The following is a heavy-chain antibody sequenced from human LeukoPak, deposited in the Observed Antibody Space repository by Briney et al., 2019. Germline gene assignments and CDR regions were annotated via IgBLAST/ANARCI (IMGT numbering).Heavy chain of an antibody. D-gene: IGHD3-22*01. CDR3: ASPSYYYDSSGYEVDF. Sequence: GSLRLSCAASGFPFSTYAVSWVRRAPGKGLEWVSTISGGGDSTDYADSVKGRFTIARDNSRNMLFLQMNSLRAGDTAVYYCASPSYYYDSSGYEVDFWGQGTLVTVSS. J-gene: IGHJ4*02. CDR1: GFPFSTYA. CDR2: ISGGGDST. V-gene: IGHV3-23*01.